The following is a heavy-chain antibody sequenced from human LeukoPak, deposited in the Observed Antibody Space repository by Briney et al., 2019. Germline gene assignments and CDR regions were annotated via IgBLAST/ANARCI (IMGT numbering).Heavy chain of an antibody. J-gene: IGHJ4*02. CDR3: ARLKYSSGWPPGHS. CDR1: GDSVSSNSAA. V-gene: IGHV6-1*01. Sequence: SQTLSLTCAISGDSVSSNSAAWNWIRQSPSRGLEWLGRTYYRSKWYNDYAVSVKGRITINPDTSKNQFSLQLNSVTPEDTAVYYCARLKYSSGWPPGHSWGQGTLVTVSS. D-gene: IGHD6-19*01. CDR2: TYYRSKWYN.